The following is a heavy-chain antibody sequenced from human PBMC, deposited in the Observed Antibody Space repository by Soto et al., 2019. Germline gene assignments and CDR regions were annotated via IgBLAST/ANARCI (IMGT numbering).Heavy chain of an antibody. CDR2: IIPIFGTA. V-gene: IGHV1-69*06. J-gene: IGHJ6*02. CDR1: GGTFSSYA. D-gene: IGHD3-3*01. Sequence: SVKVSCRASGGTFSSYAISWVRQAPGQGLEWMGGIIPIFGTANYAQKFQGRVTITADKSTSTAYMELSSLRSEDTAVYYCARDPDDYDFWSGYPRPPYYYYGMDVWGQGTTVTASS. CDR3: ARDPDDYDFWSGYPRPPYYYYGMDV.